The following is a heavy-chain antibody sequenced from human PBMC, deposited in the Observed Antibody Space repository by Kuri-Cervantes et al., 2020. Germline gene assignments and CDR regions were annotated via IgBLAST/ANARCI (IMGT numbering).Heavy chain of an antibody. V-gene: IGHV1-46*01. CDR1: GYTFTSYY. D-gene: IGHD1-26*01. J-gene: IGHJ4*02. CDR3: ARDLSALRGGSSGGTPHRVD. CDR2: INPSGGST. Sequence: ASVKVSCKASGYTFTSYYMHWVRQAPGQGLEWMGIINPSGGSTSYAQKFQGRVTMTRDTSTSTVYMELSSLRSEDTAVYYCARDLSALRGGSSGGTPHRVDWGQGTLVTVSS.